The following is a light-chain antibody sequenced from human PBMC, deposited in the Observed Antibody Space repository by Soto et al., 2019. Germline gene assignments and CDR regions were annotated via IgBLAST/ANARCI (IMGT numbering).Light chain of an antibody. Sequence: QSVLTQPPSVSGTPGQRVTISCSGSPANIGTNSVNWFQHLPGTAPKLLIYTNNQRPSGVPDRFSGSRSGTSASLAISGLQSEDEADYYCATWDDSVDVFGSGTKVTVL. V-gene: IGLV1-44*01. CDR2: TNN. CDR1: PANIGTNS. CDR3: ATWDDSVDV. J-gene: IGLJ1*01.